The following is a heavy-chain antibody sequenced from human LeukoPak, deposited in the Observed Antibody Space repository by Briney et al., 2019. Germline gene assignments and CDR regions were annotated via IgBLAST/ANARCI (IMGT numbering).Heavy chain of an antibody. Sequence: ASVKVSCKASGYTFTSYDINWVRQATGQGLEWMGWMNPNSGNTGYAQKFQGRVTMTRNTSISTAYMELSSLRSEDTAVYYCARFEWWLPYFDYWGQGTLVTVSS. D-gene: IGHD5-12*01. J-gene: IGHJ4*02. CDR3: ARFEWWLPYFDY. CDR1: GYTFTSYD. CDR2: MNPNSGNT. V-gene: IGHV1-8*01.